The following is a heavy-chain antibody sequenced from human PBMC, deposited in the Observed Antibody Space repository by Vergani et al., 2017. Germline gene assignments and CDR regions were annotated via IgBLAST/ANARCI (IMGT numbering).Heavy chain of an antibody. Sequence: EVQLVESGGGLVKPGGSLRLSCAASGFTFSNAWMSWVRRAPGKGLEWVGRIKSKTDGGTTDYAAPVKGRFTISRDDSKNTLYLQMNGLKTEDTAVYYCTTGRRGGYWAEYWGQGTLVTVSS. D-gene: IGHD2-21*01. CDR3: TTGRRGGYWAEY. V-gene: IGHV3-15*01. J-gene: IGHJ4*02. CDR1: GFTFSNAW. CDR2: IKSKTDGGTT.